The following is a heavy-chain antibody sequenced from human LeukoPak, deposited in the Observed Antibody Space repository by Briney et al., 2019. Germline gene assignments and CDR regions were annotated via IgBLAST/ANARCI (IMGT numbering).Heavy chain of an antibody. CDR2: INHSGST. V-gene: IGHV4-39*07. CDR1: GGSISSSSYY. Sequence: TSETLSLTCTVSGGSISSSSYYWGWIRQPPGKGLEWIGEINHSGSTNYNPSLKSRVTISVDTSKNQFSLKLSSVTAADTAVYYCARRGSGWYVTNWGQGTLVTVSS. J-gene: IGHJ4*02. D-gene: IGHD6-19*01. CDR3: ARRGSGWYVTN.